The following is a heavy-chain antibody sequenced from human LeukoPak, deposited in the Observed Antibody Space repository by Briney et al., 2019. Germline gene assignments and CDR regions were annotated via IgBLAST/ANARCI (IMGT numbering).Heavy chain of an antibody. CDR2: VSGGGGTT. CDR3: ARGQSYWYFDL. J-gene: IGHJ2*01. Sequence: HPGGSLRLSCAASGFTFSSYAMSWVRQAPGKGLEWVSAVSGGGGTTYYADSVRGRFTISRDNSKNTLYLQMNSLRAEDTAVYYCARGQSYWYFDLWGRGTLVTVSS. V-gene: IGHV3-23*01. CDR1: GFTFSSYA.